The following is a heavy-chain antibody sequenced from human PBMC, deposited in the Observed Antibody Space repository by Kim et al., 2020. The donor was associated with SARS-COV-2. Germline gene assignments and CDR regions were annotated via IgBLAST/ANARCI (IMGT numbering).Heavy chain of an antibody. CDR3: AREVTFIAVAGTPSWFDP. V-gene: IGHV1-69*13. J-gene: IGHJ5*02. D-gene: IGHD6-19*01. Sequence: SVKVSCKASGGTFSSYAISWVRQAPGQGLEWMGGIIPIFGTANYAQKFQGRVTITADESTSTAYMELSSLRSEDTAVYYCAREVTFIAVAGTPSWFDPWGQGTLVTVSS. CDR1: GGTFSSYA. CDR2: IIPIFGTA.